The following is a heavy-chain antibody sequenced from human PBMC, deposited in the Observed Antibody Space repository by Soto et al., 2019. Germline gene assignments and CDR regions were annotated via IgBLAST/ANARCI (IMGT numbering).Heavy chain of an antibody. CDR3: AKNYDSSGYLDYFDY. Sequence: PGGSLILSCAASGFSFSSYAMSWVRQAPGKGLEWVSAISGSGGSTYYADSVKGRFTISRDNSKNTLYLQMNSLRAEDTAVYYCAKNYDSSGYLDYFDYWGQGTLVTVSS. CDR2: ISGSGGST. V-gene: IGHV3-23*01. J-gene: IGHJ4*02. CDR1: GFSFSSYA. D-gene: IGHD3-22*01.